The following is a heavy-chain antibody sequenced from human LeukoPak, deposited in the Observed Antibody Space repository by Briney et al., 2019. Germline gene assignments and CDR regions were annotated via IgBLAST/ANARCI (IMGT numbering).Heavy chain of an antibody. D-gene: IGHD3-10*01. Sequence: GESLKISCKASGYSFTSYWIGWVLQMPGKGLEWMVITYPGDSDTRYSPSFQGQVIISADKSISTAYLQWGSLRTSDTAMYYCAKYGSSGSGSGPDYWGQGTLVTVSS. CDR2: TYPGDSDT. V-gene: IGHV5-51*01. CDR1: GYSFTSYW. CDR3: AKYGSSGSGSGPDY. J-gene: IGHJ4*02.